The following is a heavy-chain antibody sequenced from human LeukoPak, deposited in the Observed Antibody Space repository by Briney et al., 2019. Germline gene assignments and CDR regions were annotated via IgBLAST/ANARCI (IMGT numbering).Heavy chain of an antibody. Sequence: GGSLRLSCAASGFTFSSYWMNWARQAPGKGLEWVASINHNGNVNYYVDSVKGRFTISRDNTKNSLYLQMSNLRAEDTAVYYCARFVWTTGRAFDIWGQGTMVTVSS. CDR2: INHNGNVN. CDR3: ARFVWTTGRAFDI. CDR1: GFTFSSYW. J-gene: IGHJ3*02. V-gene: IGHV3-7*03. D-gene: IGHD4-17*01.